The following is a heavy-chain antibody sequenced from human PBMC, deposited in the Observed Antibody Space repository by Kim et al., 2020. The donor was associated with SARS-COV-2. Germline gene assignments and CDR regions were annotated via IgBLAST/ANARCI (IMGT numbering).Heavy chain of an antibody. CDR1: GGTFSSYA. CDR2: IIPIFGTA. D-gene: IGHD4-4*01. CDR3: ARAKGQYLYYYYGMDV. Sequence: SVKVSCKASGGTFSSYAISWVRQAPGQGLEWMGGIIPIFGTANYAQKFQGRVTITADESTSTAYMELSSLRSEDTAVYYCARAKGQYLYYYYGMDVWGQGTTVTVSS. J-gene: IGHJ6*02. V-gene: IGHV1-69*13.